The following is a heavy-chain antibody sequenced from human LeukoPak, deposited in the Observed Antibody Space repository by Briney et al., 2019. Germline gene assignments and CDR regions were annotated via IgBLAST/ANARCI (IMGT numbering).Heavy chain of an antibody. D-gene: IGHD3-10*01. V-gene: IGHV3-53*04. Sequence: GDSLRLSCAASGFTVSSNYMSGVRQAPGEGLEGVSVIYSGGSTYYADSVKGRFTISRHNSKNTLYLQMNSLRAEDTAVYYCARGSRAYRGLYLDYWGQGTLVTVSS. J-gene: IGHJ4*02. CDR3: ARGSRAYRGLYLDY. CDR1: GFTVSSNY. CDR2: IYSGGST.